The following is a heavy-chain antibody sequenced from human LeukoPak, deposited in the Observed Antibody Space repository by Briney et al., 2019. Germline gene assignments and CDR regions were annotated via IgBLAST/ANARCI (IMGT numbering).Heavy chain of an antibody. D-gene: IGHD5-18*01. CDR3: AKTSRLTRGYSYGLGAFFGY. CDR1: GFTFSSYG. CDR2: ISYDGSNK. V-gene: IGHV3-30*18. Sequence: PGGSLRLSCAASGFTFSSYGMHWVRQAPGKGLEWVAVISYDGSNKYYADSVKGRFTISRDNSKNTLYLQMNSLRAEDTAVYYCAKTSRLTRGYSYGLGAFFGYWGQGTLVTVSS. J-gene: IGHJ4*02.